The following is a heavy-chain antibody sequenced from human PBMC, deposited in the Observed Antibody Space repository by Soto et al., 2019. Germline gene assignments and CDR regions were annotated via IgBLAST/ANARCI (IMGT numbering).Heavy chain of an antibody. D-gene: IGHD3-10*01. CDR3: ARDRSLTMVRGVNAPLDY. V-gene: IGHV3-33*01. CDR1: GFTFSSYG. J-gene: IGHJ4*02. CDR2: IWYDGSNK. Sequence: QVQLVESGGGVVQPGRSLRLPCAASGFTFSSYGMHWVRQAPGKGLEWVAVIWYDGSNKYYADSVKGRFTISRDNSKNTLYLQMNSLRAEDTAVYYCARDRSLTMVRGVNAPLDYWGQGTLVTVSS.